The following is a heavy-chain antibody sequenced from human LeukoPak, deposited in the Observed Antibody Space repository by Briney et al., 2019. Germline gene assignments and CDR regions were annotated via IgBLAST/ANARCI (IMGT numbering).Heavy chain of an antibody. Sequence: GGSLRLSCAASGFTFSSYSMNWVRQAPGKGLEWVSYISSSGSTIYYADSVKGRFTISRDNAENSLYLQMNSLRAEDTAVYYCARYSSGWYNQDYWGQGTLITVSS. D-gene: IGHD6-19*01. J-gene: IGHJ4*02. CDR3: ARYSSGWYNQDY. V-gene: IGHV3-48*04. CDR1: GFTFSSYS. CDR2: ISSSGSTI.